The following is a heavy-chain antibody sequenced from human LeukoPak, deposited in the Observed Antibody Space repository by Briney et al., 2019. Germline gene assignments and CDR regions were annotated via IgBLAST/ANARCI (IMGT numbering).Heavy chain of an antibody. CDR2: ISSSGSTI. J-gene: IGHJ6*02. V-gene: IGHV3-48*03. Sequence: GGSLRLSCAASGFTFSSYEMNWVRQAPGKGLEWVSYISSSGSTIYYADSVKGRFTISRDNAKNSLYLQMNSLRAEDTAVYYCARTSSGSYYYYYYGMDVWGQGTTVTVSS. D-gene: IGHD1-26*01. CDR3: ARTSSGSYYYYYYGMDV. CDR1: GFTFSSYE.